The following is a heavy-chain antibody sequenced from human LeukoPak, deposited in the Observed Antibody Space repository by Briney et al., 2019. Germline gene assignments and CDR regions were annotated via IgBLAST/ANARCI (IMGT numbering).Heavy chain of an antibody. CDR2: LSSSSSYI. CDR1: GFTFSSYS. V-gene: IGHV3-21*01. D-gene: IGHD3-16*02. Sequence: PGGSLRLSCAASGFTFSSYSMNWVRQAAEKGLEWVSSLSSSSSYIYYADSVKGRFTISRDNAKNSLYLQMNSLRAEETAVYYCARGTAGYHSSYFDYWGQGTLVTVSS. J-gene: IGHJ4*02. CDR3: ARGTAGYHSSYFDY.